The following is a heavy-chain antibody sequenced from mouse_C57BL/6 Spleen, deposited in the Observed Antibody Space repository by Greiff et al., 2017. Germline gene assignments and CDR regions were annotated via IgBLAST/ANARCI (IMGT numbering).Heavy chain of an antibody. CDR3: AGEKDYPFAY. V-gene: IGHV1-81*01. CDR1: GYTFTSYG. Sequence: VKLMESGAELARPGASVKLSCKASGYTFTSYGIRWVKQRTGQGLEWIGEIYPRSGNTYYNEKFKGKATLTADKSSSTAYMALRSLTSEDSAVXFCAGEKDYPFAYWGQGTLVTVSA. CDR2: IYPRSGNT. J-gene: IGHJ3*01. D-gene: IGHD2-4*01.